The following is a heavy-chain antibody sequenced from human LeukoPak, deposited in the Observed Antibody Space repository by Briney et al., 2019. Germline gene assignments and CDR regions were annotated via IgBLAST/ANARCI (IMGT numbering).Heavy chain of an antibody. CDR3: ATIAPGDLFDS. V-gene: IGHV1-24*01. J-gene: IGHJ4*02. CDR2: FVPEDDET. CDR1: GSTLTEFS. D-gene: IGHD7-27*01. Sequence: PSVKVSCKVSGSTLTEFSIHWVRQAPGKGLEWMGGFVPEDDETIYAQSFQGRVTMTEDTSTDTAYMELSSLRSEDTAMYYCATIAPGDLFDSWGQGTLVTVSS.